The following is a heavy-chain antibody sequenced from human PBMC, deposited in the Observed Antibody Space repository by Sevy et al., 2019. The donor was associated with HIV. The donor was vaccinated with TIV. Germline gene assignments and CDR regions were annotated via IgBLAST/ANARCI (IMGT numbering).Heavy chain of an antibody. J-gene: IGHJ6*02. Sequence: GGSLRLSCAASGFTFSSYGVNWVHQAPGKGLEWVAVISYDGNNRYYADSVKGRFTISRDNSKNTLYLQMNSLRADDTAVYYCARGLAALPGYYYGMDVWGLGTTVTVSS. V-gene: IGHV3-30-3*01. CDR2: ISYDGNNR. D-gene: IGHD6-6*01. CDR3: ARGLAALPGYYYGMDV. CDR1: GFTFSSYG.